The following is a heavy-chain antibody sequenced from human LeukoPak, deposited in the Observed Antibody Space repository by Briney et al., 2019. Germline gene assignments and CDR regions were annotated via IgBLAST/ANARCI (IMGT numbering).Heavy chain of an antibody. D-gene: IGHD2-2*01. CDR3: ARFTSSQSFDY. V-gene: IGHV4-59*01. J-gene: IGHJ4*02. Sequence: SETLSLTCAVSGGSISSYYWSWIRQPPGKGLEWIGYIYYSGSTNYNPSLKTRVTISVDTSKNQFSLKLSSVTAADTAVYYCARFTSSQSFDYWGQGTLVTVSS. CDR1: GGSISSYY. CDR2: IYYSGST.